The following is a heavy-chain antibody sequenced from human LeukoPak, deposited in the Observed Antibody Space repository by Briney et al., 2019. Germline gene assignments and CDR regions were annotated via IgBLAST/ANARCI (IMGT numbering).Heavy chain of an antibody. CDR3: TTPGDSGWYNH. CDR2: IGRNGAHP. V-gene: IGHV3-23*01. J-gene: IGHJ4*02. D-gene: IGHD6-19*01. CDR1: GFTFSNYA. Sequence: PGGSLRLSCAATGFTFSNYAMSWVRQAPGKGLEWVSVIGRNGAHPYYIDSVRDRFTVSRDNSKNIMYLQMNSLRAEDAALYYCTTPGDSGWYNHWGQGTLVTVSS.